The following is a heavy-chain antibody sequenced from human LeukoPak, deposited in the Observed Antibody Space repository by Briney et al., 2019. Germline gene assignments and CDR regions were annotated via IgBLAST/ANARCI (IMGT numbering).Heavy chain of an antibody. CDR1: GFPFSSYA. CDR3: ARGGDYYDSSGYYSPPDY. V-gene: IGHV3-74*01. J-gene: IGHJ4*02. Sequence: GGSLRLSCSASGFPFSSYARHWVRQAPGKGLVWVSRINRDGSSTSYADSVKGRFTISRDNAENTLYLQMNSLRAEDTAVYYCARGGDYYDSSGYYSPPDYWGQGTLVTVSS. CDR2: INRDGSST. D-gene: IGHD3-22*01.